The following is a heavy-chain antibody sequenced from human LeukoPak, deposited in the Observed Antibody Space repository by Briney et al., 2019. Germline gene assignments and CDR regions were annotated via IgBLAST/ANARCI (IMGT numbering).Heavy chain of an antibody. CDR2: IKEDGSEK. J-gene: IGHJ6*02. V-gene: IGHV3-7*03. CDR1: GFTFSNNW. CDR3: AKHGGNSSGWWSYYYYGMDV. D-gene: IGHD6-19*01. Sequence: GGSLRLSCAASGFTFSNNWMSWVRQAPGKGLEWVANIKEDGSEKYYVDSVKGRFTISRDNAKNSLYLQMNSLRTEDTALYYCAKHGGNSSGWWSYYYYGMDVWGQGTTVTVSS.